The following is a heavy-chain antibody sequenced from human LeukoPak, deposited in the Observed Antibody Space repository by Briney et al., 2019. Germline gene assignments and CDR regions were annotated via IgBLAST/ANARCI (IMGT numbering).Heavy chain of an antibody. J-gene: IGHJ5*02. V-gene: IGHV3-48*01. CDR2: ISSSSSTI. D-gene: IGHD2-2*01. Sequence: GGSLRLSCAASGFTFSSYSMNWVRQAPGKGLEWVSYISSSSSTIYYADSVKGRFTISRDNAKNSLYLQMNSLRAEDTAVYYSARGTRYCSSTSCPRWFDPWGQGTLVTVSS. CDR1: GFTFSSYS. CDR3: ARGTRYCSSTSCPRWFDP.